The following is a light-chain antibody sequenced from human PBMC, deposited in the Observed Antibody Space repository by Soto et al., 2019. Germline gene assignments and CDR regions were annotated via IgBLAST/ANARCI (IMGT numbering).Light chain of an antibody. V-gene: IGLV2-14*01. J-gene: IGLJ2*01. CDR1: SSDVGDYYY. CDR3: SSYASSSTVL. Sequence: QSVLTQPASVSGSPGQSITISCTGTSSDVGDYYYVSCYQQHPGKAPKLMIYDVSNRPSGVSNRFSGSKSGNTASLTISGLQAEDEADYYCSSYASSSTVLFGGGTKLTVL. CDR2: DVS.